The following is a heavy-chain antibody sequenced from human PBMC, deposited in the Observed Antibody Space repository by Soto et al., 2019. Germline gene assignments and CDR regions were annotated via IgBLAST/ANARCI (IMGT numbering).Heavy chain of an antibody. CDR1: GGSISSGHYY. CDR3: VRHLLQEDSHIYSDYFEK. Sequence: SETLSLTCTVSGGSISSGHYYWGWIRQPPGKGLEWLGSFYHSGSTYYNPSLKSRVAISVDTSKNQFSLKLTSVTAADTSVYYCVRHLLQEDSHIYSDYFEKWGQGTLVTVSS. CDR2: FYHSGST. D-gene: IGHD2-21*01. J-gene: IGHJ4*02. V-gene: IGHV4-39*01.